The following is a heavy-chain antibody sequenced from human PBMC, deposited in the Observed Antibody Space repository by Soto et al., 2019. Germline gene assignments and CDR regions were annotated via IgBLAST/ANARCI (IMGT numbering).Heavy chain of an antibody. CDR3: ASGLWFGELLPSFDY. J-gene: IGHJ4*02. CDR2: IYYSGST. CDR1: GGSISCGGYY. D-gene: IGHD3-10*01. V-gene: IGHV4-31*03. Sequence: PSETLSLTCTVSGGSISCGGYYWSWIRQHPGKGLEWIGYIYYSGSTYYNPSIKSRVTISVDTSKNQSSMKLSSVTAPDTAVYYCASGLWFGELLPSFDYWGQGTLVTVSS.